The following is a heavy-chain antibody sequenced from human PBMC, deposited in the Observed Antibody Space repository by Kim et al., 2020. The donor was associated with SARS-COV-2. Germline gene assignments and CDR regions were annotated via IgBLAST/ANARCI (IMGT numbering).Heavy chain of an antibody. Sequence: SETLSLTCTVSGGSISSYYWSWIRQPPGKGLEWIGYIYYSGSTNYNPSLKSRVTISVDTSKNQFSLKLSSVTAADTAVYYCAREFVYYDSSGYYYYFDYWGQGTLVTVSS. CDR1: GGSISSYY. CDR3: AREFVYYDSSGYYYYFDY. V-gene: IGHV4-59*13. CDR2: IYYSGST. D-gene: IGHD3-22*01. J-gene: IGHJ4*02.